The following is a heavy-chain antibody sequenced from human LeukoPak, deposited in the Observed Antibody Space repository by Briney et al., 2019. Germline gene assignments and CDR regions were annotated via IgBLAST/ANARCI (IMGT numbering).Heavy chain of an antibody. CDR3: ARASLKVVAADYYFDY. CDR1: GGTFSSYA. Sequence: SVKVSCKASGGTFSSYAISWVRQAPGQGLEWMGRIIPIFGIANYAQKFQGRVTITAGKSTSTAYMELSSLRSEDTAVYYCARASLKVVAADYYFDYWGQGTLVTVSS. D-gene: IGHD2-15*01. CDR2: IIPIFGIA. V-gene: IGHV1-69*04. J-gene: IGHJ4*02.